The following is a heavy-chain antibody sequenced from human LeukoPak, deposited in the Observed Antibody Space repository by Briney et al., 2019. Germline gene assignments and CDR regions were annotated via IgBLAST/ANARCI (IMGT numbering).Heavy chain of an antibody. CDR2: IPTTGST. CDR1: GGSISGYY. Sequence: SETLSLTCTVSGGSISGYYWSWIRQPAGKGLEWIGRIPTTGSTNYKPSLKSRVTMSVDTSKNQFSLRLNSVTAADTAVYYCARDEGVGYCTDGVCPDAAVNFDYWGQGTLVTVSS. CDR3: ARDEGVGYCTDGVCPDAAVNFDY. D-gene: IGHD2-8*01. V-gene: IGHV4-4*07. J-gene: IGHJ4*02.